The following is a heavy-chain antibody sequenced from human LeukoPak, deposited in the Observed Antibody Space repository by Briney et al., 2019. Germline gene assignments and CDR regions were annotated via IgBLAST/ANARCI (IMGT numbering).Heavy chain of an antibody. Sequence: ASVKVSCKASGYTFTSYGISWVRQAPGQGLDWMGWINPNSGVTNYAQKFQGRVTMTRDTSISTAYMELSRLRSDDTAVYYCARGAQRITMVRGVMGTLDYWGQGTLVTVSS. D-gene: IGHD3-10*01. V-gene: IGHV1-2*02. CDR1: GYTFTSYG. J-gene: IGHJ4*02. CDR3: ARGAQRITMVRGVMGTLDY. CDR2: INPNSGVT.